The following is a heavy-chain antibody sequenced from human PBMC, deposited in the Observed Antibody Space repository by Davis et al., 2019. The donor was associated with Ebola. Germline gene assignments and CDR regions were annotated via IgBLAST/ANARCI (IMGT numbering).Heavy chain of an antibody. J-gene: IGHJ4*02. CDR2: INPNSGGT. Sequence: ASVKVSCKASGGTFSSYAISWVRQAPGQGLEWMGWINPNSGGTNYAQKFQGRVTMTRDTSISTAYMELSRLRSDDTAVYYCARDNSGGLFDYWGQGTLVTVSS. CDR1: GGTFSSYA. V-gene: IGHV1-2*02. CDR3: ARDNSGGLFDY. D-gene: IGHD3-10*01.